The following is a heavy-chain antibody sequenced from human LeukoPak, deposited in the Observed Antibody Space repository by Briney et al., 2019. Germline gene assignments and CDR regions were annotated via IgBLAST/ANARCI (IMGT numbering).Heavy chain of an antibody. CDR1: GGSISSYY. D-gene: IGHD3-22*01. J-gene: IGHJ3*02. V-gene: IGHV4-59*08. CDR2: IYYSGST. Sequence: PSETLSLTCTVSGGSISSYYWSWIRQPPGKGLEWIGYIYYSGSTNYNPSLKSRVTISVDTSKNQFSLKLSSVTAADSAVYYCARRMGSSGYYGAFDIWGQGTMVTVSS. CDR3: ARRMGSSGYYGAFDI.